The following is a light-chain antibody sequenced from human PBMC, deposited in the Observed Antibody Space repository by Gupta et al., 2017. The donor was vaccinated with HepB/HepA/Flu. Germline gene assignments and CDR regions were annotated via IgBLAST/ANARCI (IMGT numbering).Light chain of an antibody. Sequence: NFMLTHPHPVSESPGKTVTISCTRSSGPIGSNYVQWYQQRPGSDPTTLIYDDNQRPSGVPDRFSCGIDNSSTAAFTNISGQKTEDEAYYYCPYYDSSSSWVFGGGTKLTVL. CDR2: DDN. J-gene: IGLJ3*02. CDR3: PYYDSSSSWV. V-gene: IGLV6-57*03. CDR1: SGPIGSNY.